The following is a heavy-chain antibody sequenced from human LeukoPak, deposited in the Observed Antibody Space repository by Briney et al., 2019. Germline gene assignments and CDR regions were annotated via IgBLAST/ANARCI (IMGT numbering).Heavy chain of an antibody. D-gene: IGHD3-10*01. Sequence: PGGPLRLSCAASGFTFSSYAMYWVRQAPGKGPEWLAVISYDGGITHYADSVKDRFTISRDNSKNTLFLQLNSLRGDDTAVYYCARDTTYYYDGGSSGPHYFDYWGQGTLVTVSS. CDR2: ISYDGGIT. CDR3: ARDTTYYYDGGSSGPHYFDY. CDR1: GFTFSSYA. J-gene: IGHJ4*02. V-gene: IGHV3-30*01.